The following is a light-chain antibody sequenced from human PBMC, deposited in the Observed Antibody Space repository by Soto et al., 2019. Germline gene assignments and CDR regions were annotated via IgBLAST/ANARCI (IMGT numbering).Light chain of an antibody. J-gene: IGKJ5*01. Sequence: IQLTQSPSSLSASVGDRVTITCRASQGISSYLAWYQQKPGKAPKLLIYAASTLQSGVPSRFSGSGSGTDFTLTISSLQPEDFSTYYYQQLNSYLAIPFGQGTRLEIK. CDR2: AAS. CDR3: QQLNSYLAIP. V-gene: IGKV1-9*01. CDR1: QGISSY.